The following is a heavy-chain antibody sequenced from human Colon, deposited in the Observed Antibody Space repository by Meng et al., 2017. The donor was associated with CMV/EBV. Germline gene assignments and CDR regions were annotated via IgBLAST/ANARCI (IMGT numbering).Heavy chain of an antibody. CDR2: IKQDGSEK. J-gene: IGHJ1*01. V-gene: IGHV3-7*01. CDR3: AGSRGWSRPPEF. D-gene: IGHD6-19*01. CDR1: GFTFSSYW. Sequence: GGSLRLSCAASGFTFSSYWMSWVRQAPGKGLEWVANIKQDGSEKYYVDSVKGRFTISRDNAKNSLFLQMNSLRDEDTAVYYCAGSRGWSRPPEFWGQGTLVTVSS.